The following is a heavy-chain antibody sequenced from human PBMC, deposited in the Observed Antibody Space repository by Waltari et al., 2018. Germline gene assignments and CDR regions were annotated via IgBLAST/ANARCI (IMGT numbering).Heavy chain of an antibody. D-gene: IGHD4-17*01. Sequence: QVQLVQSGAEVKKPGSSVKVSCKASGGTFSSYTISWVRQAPGQGLEWMGRIIPILGIANYAQKFQGRGTITADKSTSTAYMELSSLRSEDTAVYYCARTSHYGGIDYWGQGTLVTVSS. V-gene: IGHV1-69*02. J-gene: IGHJ4*02. CDR3: ARTSHYGGIDY. CDR1: GGTFSSYT. CDR2: IIPILGIA.